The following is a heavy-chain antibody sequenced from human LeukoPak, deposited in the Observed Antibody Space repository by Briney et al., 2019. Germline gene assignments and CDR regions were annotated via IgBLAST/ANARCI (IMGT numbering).Heavy chain of an antibody. CDR1: GWSFNGYY. J-gene: IGHJ4*02. CDR3: ALTGDLGY. D-gene: IGHD7-27*01. Sequence: PSETLSLTCAVYGWSFNGYYWIWIRQPPGKGMEWIGEINHSGSTNYNPSLNSRVTISVDTSKNQFSLKLSSVTAADTAVYYCALTGDLGYWGQGTLVTVSS. V-gene: IGHV4-34*01. CDR2: INHSGST.